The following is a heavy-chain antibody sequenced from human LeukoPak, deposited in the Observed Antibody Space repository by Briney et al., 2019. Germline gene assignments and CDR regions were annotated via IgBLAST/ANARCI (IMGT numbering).Heavy chain of an antibody. CDR3: AKDTAPPYGDYESDYMDV. J-gene: IGHJ6*03. D-gene: IGHD4-17*01. V-gene: IGHV3-23*01. CDR2: ISGSGGST. Sequence: PGGSLRLSCAASGFTFSSYGMSWVRQAPGKGLEWVSAISGSGGSTYYADSVKGRFTISRDNSKNTLYLQMNSLRAEDTAVYYCAKDTAPPYGDYESDYMDVWGKGTTVTISS. CDR1: GFTFSSYG.